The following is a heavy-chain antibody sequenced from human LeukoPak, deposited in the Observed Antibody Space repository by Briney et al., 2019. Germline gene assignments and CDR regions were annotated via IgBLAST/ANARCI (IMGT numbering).Heavy chain of an antibody. CDR2: INPNSGGT. D-gene: IGHD2-2*01. J-gene: IGHJ4*02. CDR1: GYTFTGYY. CDR3: ARGIRYCSSTSCPRGFDY. Sequence: ASVKVSCKASGYTFTGYYMHWVRQAPGQGLEWMGWINPNSGGTNYAQKFQGWVTMTRDTSISTAYMELSRLRSDDTAVYYCARGIRYCSSTSCPRGFDYWGQGTLVTVSS. V-gene: IGHV1-2*04.